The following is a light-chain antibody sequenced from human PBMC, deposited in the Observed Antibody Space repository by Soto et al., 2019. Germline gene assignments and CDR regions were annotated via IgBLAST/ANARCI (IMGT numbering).Light chain of an antibody. CDR1: QSISSW. J-gene: IGKJ2*02. CDR2: KAS. V-gene: IGKV1-5*03. CDR3: QQYNSYPCT. Sequence: DIQMTQSPSTLSASVGDRVTITCRASQSISSWLAWYQQKPGKAPKLLIYKASSLKSEVPSRFSGSGSGTEFTLTISSLQPDDFATYYCQQYNSYPCTFGQGTKLEIK.